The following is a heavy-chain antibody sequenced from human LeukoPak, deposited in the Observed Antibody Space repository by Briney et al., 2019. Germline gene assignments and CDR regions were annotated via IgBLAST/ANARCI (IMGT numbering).Heavy chain of an antibody. Sequence: GASVKVSCKASGYTFTGYYMHWVRQATGQGLEWMGWMNPNSGNTGYAQKFQGRVTMTRNTSISTAYMELSSLRSEDTAVYYCARYLAGRMDVWGKGTTVTVSS. D-gene: IGHD2-15*01. CDR2: MNPNSGNT. CDR3: ARYLAGRMDV. J-gene: IGHJ6*03. CDR1: GYTFTGYY. V-gene: IGHV1-8*02.